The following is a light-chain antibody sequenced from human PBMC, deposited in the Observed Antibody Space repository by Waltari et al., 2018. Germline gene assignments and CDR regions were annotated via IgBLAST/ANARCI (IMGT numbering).Light chain of an antibody. V-gene: IGKV1-5*01. CDR3: QQYKSYSYT. CDR1: QSITSR. Sequence: DIQMTQSPSTLSASVGDRVTITCRASQSITSRLAWYPQKPGKAPKVLIFDASSLESGVPSRFSGRGSGTEFTLTISSLQPDDFATYYCQQYKSYSYTFGQGTKLEIK. J-gene: IGKJ2*01. CDR2: DAS.